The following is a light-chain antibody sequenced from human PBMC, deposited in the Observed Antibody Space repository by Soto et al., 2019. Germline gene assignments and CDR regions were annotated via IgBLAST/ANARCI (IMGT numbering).Light chain of an antibody. CDR3: QQRSNWPWT. CDR1: QSVGSY. V-gene: IGKV3-11*01. J-gene: IGKJ1*01. Sequence: EIVLTQSPATLSLSPGERATLSCRASQSVGSYLAWYQQKPGQGPRLLMYDASNRATGIPARFSGSGSGTDFTLTISSLEPEDFAVYFCQQRSNWPWTFGQGTNVDIK. CDR2: DAS.